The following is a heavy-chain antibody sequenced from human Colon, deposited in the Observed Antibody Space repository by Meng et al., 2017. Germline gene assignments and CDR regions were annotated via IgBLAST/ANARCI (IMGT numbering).Heavy chain of an antibody. CDR3: ARGFWVVREIIITPLDY. D-gene: IGHD3-10*01. V-gene: IGHV4-34*01. CDR2: INHSGST. Sequence: QVQLQQWGAGLLKPSETLSLTCAVYGGSFSGYYWNWIRQSPGKGLEWIGEINHSGSTNYNPPLKSRVTISVDTSKNQFSLKLSSVTAADTAVYYCARGFWVVREIIITPLDYWGQGSLVTVSS. CDR1: GGSFSGYY. J-gene: IGHJ4*02.